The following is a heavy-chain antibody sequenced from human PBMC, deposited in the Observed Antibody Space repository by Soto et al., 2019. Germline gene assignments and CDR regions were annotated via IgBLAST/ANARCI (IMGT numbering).Heavy chain of an antibody. Sequence: QMQLVESGGGVVQPGRSLRLSCAASGFNFRSYGIHWVRQAPGKGLEWVALTWFDGSKKYYVDSVKGRFAVSRDNSKNTLYLQMNSLRVEDTAVYYCARDRLVPYGYGMDVWGQGTTVTVSS. CDR3: ARDRLVPYGYGMDV. V-gene: IGHV3-33*01. D-gene: IGHD2-2*01. CDR2: TWFDGSKK. J-gene: IGHJ6*02. CDR1: GFNFRSYG.